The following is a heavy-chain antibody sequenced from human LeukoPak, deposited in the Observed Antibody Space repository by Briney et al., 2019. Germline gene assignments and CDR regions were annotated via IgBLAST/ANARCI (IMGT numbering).Heavy chain of an antibody. D-gene: IGHD3-10*01. Sequence: GGSLRLSCAASGFTFSSYAMSWVRQAPGKGLEWVSAISGSGGSTYYADSVKGRFTISRDNSKNTLYLQMNSLGAEDTAVYYCAKGEKILLWFGESFDYWGQGTLVTVSS. V-gene: IGHV3-23*01. CDR3: AKGEKILLWFGESFDY. CDR2: ISGSGGST. J-gene: IGHJ4*02. CDR1: GFTFSSYA.